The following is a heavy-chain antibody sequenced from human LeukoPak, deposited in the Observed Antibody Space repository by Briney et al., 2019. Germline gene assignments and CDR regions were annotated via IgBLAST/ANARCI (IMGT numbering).Heavy chain of an antibody. D-gene: IGHD5-18*01. CDR1: GFTFSDYY. J-gene: IGHJ4*02. CDR2: ISDSGSDT. CDR3: ARYGYGYGKPIDY. V-gene: IGHV3-11*03. Sequence: PGGSLRLSCAASGFTFSDYYMAWIRLAPGKGLEWVSHISDSGSDTNYADSVKGLFTISRDNAKNSLYLQMNSLRVEDTAVYYCARYGYGYGKPIDYWGQGTLVTVSS.